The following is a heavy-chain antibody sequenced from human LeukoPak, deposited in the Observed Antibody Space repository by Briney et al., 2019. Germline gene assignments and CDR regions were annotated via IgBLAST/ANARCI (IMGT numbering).Heavy chain of an antibody. V-gene: IGHV4-30-4*01. D-gene: IGHD3-10*01. J-gene: IGHJ5*02. CDR1: GGSISSGDYY. CDR2: IYYSGST. CDR3: ARCLRITMVRGVTNWFDP. Sequence: SETLSLTCTVSGGSISSGDYYWSWIRQPPGKGLEWIGYIYYSGSTYYNPSLKSRVTISVDTSKNQFSLKLSSVTAADTAVYCCARCLRITMVRGVTNWFDPWGQGTLVTVSS.